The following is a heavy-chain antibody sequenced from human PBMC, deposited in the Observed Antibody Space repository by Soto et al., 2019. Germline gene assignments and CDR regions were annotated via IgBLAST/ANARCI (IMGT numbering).Heavy chain of an antibody. CDR1: GGSISSSNW. J-gene: IGHJ6*02. Sequence: SETLSLTCAVSGGSISSSNWWSWVRQPPGKGLEWIGEIYHSGSTNYNPSLKSRVTISVDKSKNQFSLKLSSVTAADTAVYYCARDEKDSSGPEPSCYYYYGMDVWGQGTTVTVSS. CDR3: ARDEKDSSGPEPSCYYYYGMDV. V-gene: IGHV4-4*02. D-gene: IGHD6-19*01. CDR2: IYHSGST.